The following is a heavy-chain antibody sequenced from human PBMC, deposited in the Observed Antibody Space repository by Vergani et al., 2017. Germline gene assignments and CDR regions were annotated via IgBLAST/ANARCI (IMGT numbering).Heavy chain of an antibody. D-gene: IGHD6-19*01. Sequence: QVQLVESGGGVVQPGRSLRLSCAASGFTFSSYGMHWVRQAPGKGLEWVAVIWYDGSNKYYADSVKGRFTISRDNSNNTLYLQMNSLRAEDTAVYYCARDPYNIAVAGTRYYYGMDVWGQGTTVTVSS. CDR2: IWYDGSNK. CDR3: ARDPYNIAVAGTRYYYGMDV. J-gene: IGHJ6*02. CDR1: GFTFSSYG. V-gene: IGHV3-33*01.